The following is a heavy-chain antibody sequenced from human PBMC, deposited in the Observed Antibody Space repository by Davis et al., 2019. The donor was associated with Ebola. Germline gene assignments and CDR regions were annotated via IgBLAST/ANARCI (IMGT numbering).Heavy chain of an antibody. J-gene: IGHJ4*02. CDR2: INPNSGGT. V-gene: IGHV1-2*04. CDR3: ARAVSSGWYERFDY. Sequence: AASVTVSCKASGYKFTTSYIYWVRQAPGQGLEWMGWINPNSGGTNYAQKFQGWVTMTRDTSISTAYMELSRLRSDDTAVYYCARAVSSGWYERFDYWGQGTLVTVSS. CDR1: GYKFTTSY. D-gene: IGHD6-19*01.